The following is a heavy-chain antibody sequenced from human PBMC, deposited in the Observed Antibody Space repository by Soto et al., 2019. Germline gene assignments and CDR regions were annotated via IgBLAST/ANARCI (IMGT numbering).Heavy chain of an antibody. J-gene: IGHJ5*02. CDR2: IYYSGST. CDR3: ARYPPGGSYSSSGRYNWFDP. Sequence: SETLSLTCTVSGGSISSYYWSWIRQPPGKGLEWIGYIYYSGSTNYNPSLKSRVTISVDTSKNQFSLKLSSVTATDTAVYYCARYPPGGSYSSSGRYNWFDPWGQGTLVTVSS. V-gene: IGHV4-59*01. CDR1: GGSISSYY. D-gene: IGHD1-26*01.